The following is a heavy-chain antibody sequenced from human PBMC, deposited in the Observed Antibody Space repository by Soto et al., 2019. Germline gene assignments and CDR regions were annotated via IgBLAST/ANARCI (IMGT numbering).Heavy chain of an antibody. J-gene: IGHJ6*02. D-gene: IGHD3-3*01. Sequence: GGSLRLSCTASGFNFNTYAMSWVRQAPGKGLEWVSTISGSGGSTYYADSVKGRFTISRDNSKNTLYLQMNSLRAEDTAVYYCAKDITIFGVVPYGMDVWGQGTTVTVSS. CDR3: AKDITIFGVVPYGMDV. V-gene: IGHV3-23*01. CDR2: ISGSGGST. CDR1: GFNFNTYA.